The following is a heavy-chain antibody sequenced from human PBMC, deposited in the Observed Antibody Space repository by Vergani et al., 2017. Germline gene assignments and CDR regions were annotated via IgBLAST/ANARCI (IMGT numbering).Heavy chain of an antibody. V-gene: IGHV3-30*03. J-gene: IGHJ3*02. Sequence: QVQLVESGGGVVQPGRSLRLSCVASGFTFISYGMHWVRQAPGKGLEWVAVISYDGSNKYYGDSVRGRFTISRDNSKNTLYLQMNSLRDEDTGVYYCAREMLVVLLWFGDCAFDIWGQGTMVTVSS. CDR2: ISYDGSNK. D-gene: IGHD3-10*01. CDR3: AREMLVVLLWFGDCAFDI. CDR1: GFTFISYG.